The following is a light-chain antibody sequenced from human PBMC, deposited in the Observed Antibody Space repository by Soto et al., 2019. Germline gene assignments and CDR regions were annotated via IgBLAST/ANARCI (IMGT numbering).Light chain of an antibody. Sequence: QLVLTQPPSASGTPGQRVTISCSGSDSNIGSNTVNWYQQVPGTAPKLLIYSNSQRPSGVPDRVSGSKSGTSAALAISGLQAEDEADDYCAAWDDSLNGRAVFGGGTQLTV. CDR1: DSNIGSNT. J-gene: IGLJ3*02. CDR2: SNS. CDR3: AAWDDSLNGRAV. V-gene: IGLV1-44*01.